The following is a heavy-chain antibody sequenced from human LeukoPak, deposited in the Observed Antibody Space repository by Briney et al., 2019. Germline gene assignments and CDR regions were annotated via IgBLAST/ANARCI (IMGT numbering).Heavy chain of an antibody. D-gene: IGHD3-16*01. J-gene: IGHJ3*02. CDR3: ARVGEGSFDI. CDR2: VYYTGST. Sequence: SETLSLTCTVSGGSISTYYWSWIRQPPGKGLEWIGYVYYTGSTNNNPSVESRVTISVDTSKNQFSLRLSFVTAADTAVYYCARVGEGSFDIWGQGTLVTVSS. V-gene: IGHV4-59*01. CDR1: GGSISTYY.